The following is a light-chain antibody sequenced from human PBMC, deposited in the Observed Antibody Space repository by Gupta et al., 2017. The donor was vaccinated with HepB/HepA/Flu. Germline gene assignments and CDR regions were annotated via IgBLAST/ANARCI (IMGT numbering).Light chain of an antibody. V-gene: IGKV3-15*01. J-gene: IGKJ4*01. CDR2: GAS. CDR1: QSISSS. CDR3: QQDNIWLNT. Sequence: EIVMTQSPATLSVSPGERATLSCRASQSISSSLAWYQQKPGQAPRLLIYGASTRATGIPARFSGSGSGTEFTLTISSLQSEDSAVYYCQQDNIWLNTFGGGTKVEIK.